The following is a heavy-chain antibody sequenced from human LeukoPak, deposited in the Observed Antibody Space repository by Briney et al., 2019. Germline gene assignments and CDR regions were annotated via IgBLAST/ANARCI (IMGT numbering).Heavy chain of an antibody. CDR2: INHSGST. CDR3: ARGRGCSSTSCLARYGMDV. CDR1: GGSFSGYY. D-gene: IGHD2-2*01. V-gene: IGHV4-34*01. J-gene: IGHJ6*04. Sequence: SETLSLTCAVYGGSFSGYYWSWIRQPPGKGLEWIGEINHSGSTNYNPSLKSRVTISVDTSKNQFSLKLSSATAADTAVYYCARGRGCSSTSCLARYGMDVWGKGTTVTVSS.